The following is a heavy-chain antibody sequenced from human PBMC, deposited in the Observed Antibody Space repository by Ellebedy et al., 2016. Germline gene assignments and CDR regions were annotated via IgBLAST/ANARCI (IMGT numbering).Heavy chain of an antibody. CDR3: AKRGTTRNFDY. CDR2: IRSSSSTM. J-gene: IGHJ4*02. D-gene: IGHD1-14*01. V-gene: IGHV3-48*01. Sequence: GGSLRLSCAASGFTFSTYRMNWVRQAPGKGLEWVSYIRSSSSTMYYADSVKGRFTISRDDAKNSLYLQMNSLRVEDTAVYYCAKRGTTRNFDYWGQGNLVTVSS. CDR1: GFTFSTYR.